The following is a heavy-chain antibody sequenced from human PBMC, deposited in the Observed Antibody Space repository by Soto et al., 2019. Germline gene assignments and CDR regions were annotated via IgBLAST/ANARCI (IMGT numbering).Heavy chain of an antibody. CDR1: GYAISSGWY. CDR2: IHHSGTT. J-gene: IGHJ6*01. D-gene: IGHD3-10*01. CDR3: ARAGDTMIRGVIIMNYYGMDV. V-gene: IGHV4-38-2*01. Sequence: PSETLSRTCAVSGYAISSGWYWGWIRQPPGKGLEWIGNIHHSGTTYYNPSLQSRVTISIDTFKNLFSLKLNSVTAADTAVYYCARAGDTMIRGVIIMNYYGMDVWGQGTTVTVSS.